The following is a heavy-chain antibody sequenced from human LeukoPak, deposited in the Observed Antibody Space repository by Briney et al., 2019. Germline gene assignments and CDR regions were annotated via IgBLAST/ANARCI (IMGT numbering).Heavy chain of an antibody. CDR3: ARDFSEGNGAITMIRGVRLHRRTYFDY. J-gene: IGHJ4*02. CDR1: GGSISSGTHY. CDR2: VYYSGST. D-gene: IGHD3-10*01. V-gene: IGHV4-39*07. Sequence: SETLSLTWTVSGGSISSGTHYWGWIRQPTGKGLEYIASVYYSGSTYYDPSLKSRVTISVDTSKNQFSLKLSSVTAADTALYYCARDFSEGNGAITMIRGVRLHRRTYFDYWGQGTLVTVSS.